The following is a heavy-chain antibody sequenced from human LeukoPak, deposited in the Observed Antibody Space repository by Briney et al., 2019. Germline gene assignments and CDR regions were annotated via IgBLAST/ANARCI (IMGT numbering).Heavy chain of an antibody. Sequence: GGSLRLSCAASGFTFSDYWMSWVRQAPGKGLEWVAFIRYDGSNKYYADSVKGRFTISRDNSKNTLYLQMNSLRAEDTAVYYCAKDYYDILTGLLSWGQGTLVTVSS. CDR3: AKDYYDILTGLLS. D-gene: IGHD3-9*01. J-gene: IGHJ5*02. CDR1: GFTFSDYW. CDR2: IRYDGSNK. V-gene: IGHV3-30*02.